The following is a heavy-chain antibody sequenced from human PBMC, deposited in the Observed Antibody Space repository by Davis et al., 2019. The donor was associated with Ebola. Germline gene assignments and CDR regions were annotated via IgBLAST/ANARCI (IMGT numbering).Heavy chain of an antibody. V-gene: IGHV4-34*01. CDR3: ARQRITMVRGVGAYYYGMDV. CDR2: INHSGST. CDR1: GFTFSSYG. D-gene: IGHD3-10*01. J-gene: IGHJ6*02. Sequence: MPGGSLRLSCAASGFTFSSYGMHWVRQPPGKGLEWIGEINHSGSTNYNPSLKSRVTISVDTSKNQFSLKLSSVTAADTAVYYCARQRITMVRGVGAYYYGMDVWGQGTTVTVSS.